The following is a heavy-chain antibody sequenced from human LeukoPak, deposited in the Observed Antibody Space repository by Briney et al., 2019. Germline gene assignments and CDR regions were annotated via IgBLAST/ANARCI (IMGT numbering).Heavy chain of an antibody. J-gene: IGHJ5*02. CDR2: INHSGST. V-gene: IGHV4-34*01. D-gene: IGHD6-13*01. CDR1: GGYLRGYY. Sequence: SETLSLTCAVYGGYLRGYYWSWIRTPPGKGLEWIGEINHSGSTNYNPSLKSRFAISVDTSKNQFSLKLSSVTAADTAVYYCARVGSPYSSSWYWFDPWGQGTLVTVSS. CDR3: ARVGSPYSSSWYWFDP.